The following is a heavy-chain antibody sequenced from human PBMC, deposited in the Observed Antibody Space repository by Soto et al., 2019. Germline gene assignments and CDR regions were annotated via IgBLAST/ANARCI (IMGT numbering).Heavy chain of an antibody. D-gene: IGHD4-17*01. CDR1: GYTFTSYG. CDR3: ARQGRYYGDYVDHYYYYYGMDV. J-gene: IGHJ6*02. CDR2: ISAYNGNT. Sequence: GXSVKVSCKASGYTFTSYGISWVRQAPVQGLEWMGWISAYNGNTNYAQKLQGRVTMTTDTSTSTAYMELRSLRSDETAVYYCARQGRYYGDYVDHYYYYYGMDVWGQGTTVTVSS. V-gene: IGHV1-18*01.